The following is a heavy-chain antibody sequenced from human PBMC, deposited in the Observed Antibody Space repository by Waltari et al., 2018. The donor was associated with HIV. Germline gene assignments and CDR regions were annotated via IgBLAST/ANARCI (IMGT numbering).Heavy chain of an antibody. CDR3: ARDRGGSSSLVLDS. V-gene: IGHV3-33*01. Sequence: VQLVEPGGGVVQPGGFLGLFGVATGVSCKNYGMHWVRQAPGKGLEWVAVIWYDGSNKYYADSVKGRFTISRDNSKNRLYLQMNSLRAEDTAVYYCARDRGGSSSLVLDSWGQGTLVTVSS. D-gene: IGHD6-6*01. CDR1: GVSCKNYG. CDR2: IWYDGSNK. J-gene: IGHJ4*02.